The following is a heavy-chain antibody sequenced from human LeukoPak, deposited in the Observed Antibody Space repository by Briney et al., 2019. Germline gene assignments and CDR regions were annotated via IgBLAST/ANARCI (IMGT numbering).Heavy chain of an antibody. Sequence: PSETLSLTCAVYGGSFSGYYWNWIRQPPGEGLEWIGYIYYAGNTIYNPSLNSRVSISIDTSKNHVSLRLSSVTAADTAVYYCARHDDIAVFRNGLDVWGHGTTVSVSS. CDR2: IYYAGNT. D-gene: IGHD6-19*01. V-gene: IGHV4-59*08. CDR1: GGSFSGYY. J-gene: IGHJ6*02. CDR3: ARHDDIAVFRNGLDV.